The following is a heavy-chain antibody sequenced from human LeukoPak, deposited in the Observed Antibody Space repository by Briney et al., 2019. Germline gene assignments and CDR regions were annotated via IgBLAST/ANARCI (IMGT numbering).Heavy chain of an antibody. CDR1: GYTFTSYG. J-gene: IGHJ4*02. CDR3: ARQLRDTLTGFDY. V-gene: IGHV1-18*01. Sequence: ASVKVSCKASGYTFTSYGMSWVRQAPGQGLEWMGWITTYSGDTKCAQKLQGRVTMTTDTSTSTAYMELRSLRSDDTAVYYCARQLRDTLTGFDYWGQGALVTVSS. CDR2: ITTYSGDT. D-gene: IGHD3-9*01.